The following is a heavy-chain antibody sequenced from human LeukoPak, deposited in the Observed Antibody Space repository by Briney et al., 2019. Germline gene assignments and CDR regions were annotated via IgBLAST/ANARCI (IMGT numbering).Heavy chain of an antibody. CDR3: ARDPPVNYGGYPGAENY. D-gene: IGHD4-23*01. V-gene: IGHV3-21*01. CDR2: ISESSSFI. Sequence: PGGSLRLSCAASGFTFRNYNMNWVRQAPGKGLEWVSSISESSSFIPYADSLKGRFAISRDNAKNSLYLQMNSLRAEDTAVYYCARDPPVNYGGYPGAENYWGQGTLVTVSS. CDR1: GFTFRNYN. J-gene: IGHJ4*02.